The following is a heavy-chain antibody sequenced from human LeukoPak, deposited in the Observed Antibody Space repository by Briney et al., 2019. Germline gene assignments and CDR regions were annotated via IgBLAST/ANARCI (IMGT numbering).Heavy chain of an antibody. CDR1: GGSISSYY. D-gene: IGHD3-10*01. CDR2: IYYSGST. J-gene: IGHJ5*02. V-gene: IGHV4-59*12. CDR3: ARTPGRAGSGSSQNWFDP. Sequence: PSETLSLTCTVSGGSISSYYWSWIRQPPGKGLEWIGYIYYSGSTNYNPSLKSRVTISVDTSKNQFSLKLSSVTAADTAVYYCARTPGRAGSGSSQNWFDPWGQGTLVTVSS.